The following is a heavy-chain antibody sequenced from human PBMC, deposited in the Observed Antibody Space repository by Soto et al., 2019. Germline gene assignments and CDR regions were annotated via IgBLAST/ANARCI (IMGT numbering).Heavy chain of an antibody. D-gene: IGHD3-10*01. V-gene: IGHV3-11*01. CDR2: ISSSGSTI. Sequence: PGGSLRLSCAASGFTFSDYYMSWIRQAPGKGLEWVSYISSSGSTIYYADSVKGRFTISRDNAKNSLYLQMNSLRAEDTAVYYCASGRGSGSYYSPDYYYMDVWGKGTTVTVSS. CDR3: ASGRGSGSYYSPDYYYMDV. J-gene: IGHJ6*03. CDR1: GFTFSDYY.